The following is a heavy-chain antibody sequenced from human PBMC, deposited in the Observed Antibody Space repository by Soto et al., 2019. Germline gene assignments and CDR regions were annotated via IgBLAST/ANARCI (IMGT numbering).Heavy chain of an antibody. D-gene: IGHD5-18*01. J-gene: IGHJ4*02. Sequence: LRLSCAASGFTFSSYAMSWIRQPPGKALEWLALIDWGDDKYYSTSLKTRLTISKDTSKNQVVLTMTNMDPVDTATYYCARMVGYGQGVFDYWGQGTLVTVSS. CDR2: IDWGDDK. CDR3: ARMVGYGQGVFDY. CDR1: GFTFSSYAM. V-gene: IGHV2-70*01.